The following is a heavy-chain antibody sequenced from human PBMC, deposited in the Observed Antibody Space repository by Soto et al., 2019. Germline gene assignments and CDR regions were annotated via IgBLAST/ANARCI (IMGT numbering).Heavy chain of an antibody. CDR3: ARHEIQQLFDY. CDR2: IYYSGST. Sequence: PSETLSLTCTVSGGSISSSSYYWGWIRQPPGKGLEWIGSIYYSGSTYYNPSLKSRVTISVDTSKNQFSLKLSSVTAADTAVYYCARHEIQQLFDYWGQGTLVTVSS. D-gene: IGHD4-4*01. CDR1: GGSISSSSYY. V-gene: IGHV4-39*01. J-gene: IGHJ4*02.